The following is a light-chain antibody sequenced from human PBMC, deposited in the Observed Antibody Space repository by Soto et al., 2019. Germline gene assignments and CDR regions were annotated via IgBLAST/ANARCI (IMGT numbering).Light chain of an antibody. V-gene: IGKV1-39*01. J-gene: IGKJ5*01. CDR1: QRISAF. CDR3: QQSFTAPIT. CDR2: GSS. Sequence: DIQMTQSPSSVSGFVGESVTITCHASQRISAFLNWYQQKPGEAPKLLIYGSSSLHYGVPSRFSGSGSGSAFTLTISSLQPEDSATYYCQQSFTAPITFGQGTRLEIK.